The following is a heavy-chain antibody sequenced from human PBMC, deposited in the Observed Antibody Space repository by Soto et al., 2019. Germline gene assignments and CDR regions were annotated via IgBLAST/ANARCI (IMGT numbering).Heavy chain of an antibody. CDR1: GFTFSDFA. Sequence: EVQVLESGGGLVQPGGSLRLSCAATGFTFSDFAMSWVRQAPGKGLEWVSRIYGGGNGPHYADSVKGRVTISRDNSKNTLYLQMNSLRAEDTAVYYCAKMEGMDPWAYCFDYWGQGTLVTDSS. V-gene: IGHV3-23*01. J-gene: IGHJ4*02. CDR2: IYGGGNGP. CDR3: AKMEGMDPWAYCFDY. D-gene: IGHD2-2*03.